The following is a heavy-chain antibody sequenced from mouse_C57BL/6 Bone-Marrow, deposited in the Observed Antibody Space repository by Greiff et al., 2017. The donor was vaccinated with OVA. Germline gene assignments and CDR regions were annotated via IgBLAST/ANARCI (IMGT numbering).Heavy chain of an antibody. CDR3: ASRPRMGFCAMDY. J-gene: IGHJ4*01. Sequence: EVKLMESGGDLVKPGGSLKLSCAASGFTFSSYGMSWVRQTPDKRLEWVATISSGGSYTYYQDSVKGRFTFSRDNATNTLSLQMSSLKSEDSAMYYCASRPRMGFCAMDYWGQGTSVTVSS. CDR2: ISSGGSYT. CDR1: GFTFSSYG. D-gene: IGHD2-10*02. V-gene: IGHV5-6*02.